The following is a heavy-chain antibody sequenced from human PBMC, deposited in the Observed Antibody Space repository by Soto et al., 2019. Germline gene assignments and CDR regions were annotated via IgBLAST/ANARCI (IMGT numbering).Heavy chain of an antibody. V-gene: IGHV4-39*01. CDR3: AGFVVPASRNSDFNY. J-gene: IGHJ4*02. Sequence: PSETLSLTCTVSGISVSTSDYYWGWVRQPPGKGLDWMGNIYYSGSTFYNPSLRNRVTLSVATCKHQFFLRLNSVTDAETAVYFCAGFVVPASRNSDFNYWHRRTLVTVSS. CDR1: GISVSTSDYY. CDR2: IYYSGST. D-gene: IGHD2-15*01.